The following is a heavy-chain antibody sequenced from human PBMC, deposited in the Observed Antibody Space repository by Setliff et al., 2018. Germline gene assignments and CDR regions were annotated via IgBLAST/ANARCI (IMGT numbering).Heavy chain of an antibody. D-gene: IGHD5-18*01. Sequence: PGGSLSLSCAASGFTFSSYSMNWVRQAPGKGLEWVSSISSSSSYIYYADSVKGRFTISRDNAKNSLYLQMNSLRAEDTAVYYCARDRTAMVTHYGMDVWGQGTTVTVSS. CDR3: ARDRTAMVTHYGMDV. CDR1: GFTFSSYS. CDR2: ISSSSSYI. J-gene: IGHJ6*02. V-gene: IGHV3-21*01.